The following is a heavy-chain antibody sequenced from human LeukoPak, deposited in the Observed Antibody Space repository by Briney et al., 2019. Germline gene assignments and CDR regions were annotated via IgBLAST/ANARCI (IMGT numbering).Heavy chain of an antibody. V-gene: IGHV4-34*01. D-gene: IGHD4/OR15-4a*01. Sequence: PSETLSLTCAVYGGSFSGYYWSWIRQPPGKGLEWIGEINHSGRTNYNPSLKSRVTISVDTSKIQFSLKLSSVTAADTAVYYCARQNYGAAPLRYWGQGTLVTVSS. J-gene: IGHJ4*02. CDR1: GGSFSGYY. CDR2: INHSGRT. CDR3: ARQNYGAAPLRY.